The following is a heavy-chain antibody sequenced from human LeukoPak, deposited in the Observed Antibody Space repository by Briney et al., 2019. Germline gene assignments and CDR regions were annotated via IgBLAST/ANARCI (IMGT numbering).Heavy chain of an antibody. CDR3: ARPGYCTSTTCWDLDY. CDR2: VYPGDANA. D-gene: IGHD2-2*01. V-gene: IGHV5-51*01. Sequence: LGESLKISCQVSGYSFSSYYIGWVRQMPGKGLEWMGIVYPGDANARYSPSFQGQVTISVDKSISTVYLQWSSLKASDTAMYYCARPGYCTSTTCWDLDYWGQGTLVTVSP. J-gene: IGHJ4*02. CDR1: GYSFSSYY.